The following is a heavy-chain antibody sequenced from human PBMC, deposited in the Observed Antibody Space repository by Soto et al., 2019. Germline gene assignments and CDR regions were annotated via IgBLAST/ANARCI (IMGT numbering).Heavy chain of an antibody. CDR1: GGSISSGGYS. J-gene: IGHJ5*02. V-gene: IGHV4-30-2*01. CDR2: IYHSGST. CDR3: ARETRTYYDSSGYSPGGWFDP. D-gene: IGHD3-22*01. Sequence: PSETLSLTCAVSGGSISSGGYSWSWIRQPPGKGLEWIGYIYHSGSTYYHPSLKSRVTISVDRSKNQFSLKLSSVTAADTAVDYCARETRTYYDSSGYSPGGWFDPWGQGTLVTVSS.